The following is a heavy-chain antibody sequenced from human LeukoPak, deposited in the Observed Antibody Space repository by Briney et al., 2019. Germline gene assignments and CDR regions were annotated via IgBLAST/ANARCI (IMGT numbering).Heavy chain of an antibody. CDR2: ISPYNGKT. D-gene: IGHD2-21*01. CDR3: ARDVGVSGLLLDFDY. V-gene: IGHV1-18*01. CDR1: GYSFNTFG. J-gene: IGHJ4*02. Sequence: GASVKVSCTTSGYSFNTFGLTWVRQPPGQGLEWLGWISPYNGKTNYAPKVQGRVTLTTDTSARTAYMELRSLRSDDTAVYYCARDVGVSGLLLDFDYWGQGTLVTVSS.